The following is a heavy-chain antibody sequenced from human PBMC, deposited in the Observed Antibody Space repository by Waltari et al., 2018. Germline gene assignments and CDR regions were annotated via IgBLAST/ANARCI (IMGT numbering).Heavy chain of an antibody. J-gene: IGHJ4*02. V-gene: IGHV4-4*07. CDR1: GASIHTYH. Sequence: QVQLRESGPGLVKPSETLSLTCTVSGASIHTYHWTWIRQPAGKGLEWIGRIYIRGRTNYNPSLKSRVTIAIDKSKIQFSLRLISVTAADTAVYYCARETGSSFVWGQGTLVTVSS. CDR3: ARETGSSFV. CDR2: IYIRGRT. D-gene: IGHD6-6*01.